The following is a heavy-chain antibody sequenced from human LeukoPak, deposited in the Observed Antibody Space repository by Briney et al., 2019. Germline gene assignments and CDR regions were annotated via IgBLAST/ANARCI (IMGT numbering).Heavy chain of an antibody. CDR1: GGTFSSYA. CDR2: IIPIFGTA. J-gene: IGHJ3*02. V-gene: IGHV1-69*13. Sequence: ASVKVSCKASGGTFSSYAISWVRQAPGQGLEWMGGIIPIFGTANYAQKSQGRVTITADESTSTAYMELSSLRSEDTAVYYCAGHLGGPYYYDSSGYYPFDIWGQGTMVTVSS. D-gene: IGHD3-22*01. CDR3: AGHLGGPYYYDSSGYYPFDI.